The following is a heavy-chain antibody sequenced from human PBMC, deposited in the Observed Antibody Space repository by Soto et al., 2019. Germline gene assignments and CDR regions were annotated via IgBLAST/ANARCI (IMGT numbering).Heavy chain of an antibody. CDR3: ARLTGYQLLKADWFDP. CDR2: IYPGDSDT. J-gene: IGHJ5*02. Sequence: HGESLKISCKGSGYSFTSYWIGWVRQMPGKGLEWMGIIYPGDSDTRYSPSFQGQVTISADKFISTAYLQWSSLKSSETAMYYCARLTGYQLLKADWFDPWGQGTLVTVSS. V-gene: IGHV5-51*01. D-gene: IGHD2-2*01. CDR1: GYSFTSYW.